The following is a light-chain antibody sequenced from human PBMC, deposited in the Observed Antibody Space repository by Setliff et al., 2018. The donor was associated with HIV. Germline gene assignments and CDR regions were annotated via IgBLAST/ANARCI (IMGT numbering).Light chain of an antibody. CDR2: DVN. CDR1: NSDIGAYNY. V-gene: IGLV2-14*03. CDR3: CSYAGSSTPYV. J-gene: IGLJ1*01. Sequence: QSVLTQPASVSGSPGQSITISCSGTNSDIGAYNYVSWYQQHPGTAPKLMIYDVNNRPSGVSYRFSGSKSGNTASLTISGLQAEDEADYYCCSYAGSSTPYVFGTGTKV.